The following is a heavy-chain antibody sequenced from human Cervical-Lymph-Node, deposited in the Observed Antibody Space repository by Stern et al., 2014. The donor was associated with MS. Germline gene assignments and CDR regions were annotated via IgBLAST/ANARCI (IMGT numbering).Heavy chain of an antibody. CDR1: GFTFSSYA. D-gene: IGHD4-17*01. CDR3: AKSTVTSLSDY. V-gene: IGHV3-23*04. CDR2: ISGSGGST. Sequence: VQLEESGGGLVQPGGSLRISCAASGFTFSSYAMSWVRQAPGQGLEWVSTISGSGGSTDYAASVKGRVTLSRDNSQNTTDLQMNSLRAEETAVYYCAKSTVTSLSDYWGQGTLVTVSS. J-gene: IGHJ4*02.